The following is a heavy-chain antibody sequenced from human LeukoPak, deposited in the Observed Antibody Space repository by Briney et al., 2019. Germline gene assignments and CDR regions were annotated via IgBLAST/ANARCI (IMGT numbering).Heavy chain of an antibody. CDR3: ARTVGYCSGGSCYSNAFDI. V-gene: IGHV1-69*01. CDR1: GGTFSSYA. D-gene: IGHD2-15*01. Sequence: GASVKASCKASGGTFSSYAISWVRQAPGQGLEWMGGIIPIFGTANYAQKFQGRVTITADESTSTAYMELSSLRSEDTAVYYCARTVGYCSGGSCYSNAFDIWGQGTMVTVSS. J-gene: IGHJ3*02. CDR2: IIPIFGTA.